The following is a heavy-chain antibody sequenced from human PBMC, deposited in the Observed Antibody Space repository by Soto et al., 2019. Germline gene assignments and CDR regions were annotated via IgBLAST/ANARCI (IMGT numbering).Heavy chain of an antibody. CDR3: AKARTLYDSSGYYYAYFDY. CDR1: GFTFSSYG. Sequence: QVQLVESGGGVVQPGRSLRLSCAASGFTFSSYGMHWVRQAPGKGLEWVAVISYDGSNKYYADSVKGRFTISRDNSKNTLYLQMNRLRAEDTAVYYCAKARTLYDSSGYYYAYFDYWGQGTLVTVSS. CDR2: ISYDGSNK. J-gene: IGHJ4*02. V-gene: IGHV3-30*18. D-gene: IGHD3-22*01.